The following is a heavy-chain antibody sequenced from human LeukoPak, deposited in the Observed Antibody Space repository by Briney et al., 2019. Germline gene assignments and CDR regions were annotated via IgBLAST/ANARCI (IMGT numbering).Heavy chain of an antibody. Sequence: ASVKVSCKASGYTFTGYYMHWVRQAPGQGLEWMGWINPNSGGTNYAQKFQGRVTMTRDTSISTAYMELSNLRSEDTAVYYCARSLTMFRGAVDFWGQGTLVTVSS. CDR2: INPNSGGT. CDR3: ARSLTMFRGAVDF. V-gene: IGHV1-2*02. D-gene: IGHD3-10*01. CDR1: GYTFTGYY. J-gene: IGHJ4*02.